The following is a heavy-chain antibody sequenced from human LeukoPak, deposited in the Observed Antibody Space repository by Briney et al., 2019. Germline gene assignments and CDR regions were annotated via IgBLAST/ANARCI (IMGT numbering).Heavy chain of an antibody. CDR3: AREDVWFGEWNWFDP. J-gene: IGHJ5*02. CDR2: IKQDGSEK. V-gene: IGHV3-7*01. Sequence: GGSLRLSCAASGFTFSSYWMSWVRQAPGKGLAWVANIKQDGSEKYYVDSVKGRFTISRDNAKNSLYLQMNSLRAEDTAVYYCAREDVWFGEWNWFDPWGQGTPVTVSS. CDR1: GFTFSSYW. D-gene: IGHD3-10*01.